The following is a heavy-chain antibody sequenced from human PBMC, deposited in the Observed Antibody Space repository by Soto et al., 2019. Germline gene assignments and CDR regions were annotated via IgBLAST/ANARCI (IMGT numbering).Heavy chain of an antibody. CDR1: GFTFSSYA. CDR3: AKDTSIAARPRWFDP. CDR2: ISGSGGST. Sequence: GGSLRLSCAASGFTFSSYAMSWVRQSPGKGLEWVSAISGSGGSTYYADSVKGRFTISRDNSKNTLYLQMNSLRAEDTAVYYCAKDTSIAARPRWFDPWGQGTLVTVSS. J-gene: IGHJ5*02. D-gene: IGHD6-6*01. V-gene: IGHV3-23*01.